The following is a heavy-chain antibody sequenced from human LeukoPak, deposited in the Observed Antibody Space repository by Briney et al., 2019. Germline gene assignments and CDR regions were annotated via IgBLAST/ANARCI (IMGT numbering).Heavy chain of an antibody. CDR2: IRYDGSNK. CDR3: AKDLVTPSSSYFDY. Sequence: GGSLRLSCAASGFTVSSNYMSWVRQAPGKGLEWVAFIRYDGSNKYYADSVKGRFTISRDNSKNTLYLQMNGLRAEDTAVYYCAKDLVTPSSSYFDYWGQGTLVTVSS. CDR1: GFTVSSNY. D-gene: IGHD4-23*01. J-gene: IGHJ4*02. V-gene: IGHV3-30*02.